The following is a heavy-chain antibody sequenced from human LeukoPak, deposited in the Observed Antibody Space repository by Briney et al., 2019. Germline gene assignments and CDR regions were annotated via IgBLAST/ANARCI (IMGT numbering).Heavy chain of an antibody. CDR2: ISGSSGTI. CDR3: ARDYADYVGYFFFDY. CDR1: GFTFSSYN. Sequence: GGSLRLSCAASGFTFSSYNMNWVRQAPGKGLEWVSYISGSSGTIYYADSAKGRFTISRDNSQNTLYLQMNSLRAEDTAVYYCARDYADYVGYFFFDYWGQGTLVTVSS. V-gene: IGHV3-48*01. J-gene: IGHJ4*02. D-gene: IGHD4-17*01.